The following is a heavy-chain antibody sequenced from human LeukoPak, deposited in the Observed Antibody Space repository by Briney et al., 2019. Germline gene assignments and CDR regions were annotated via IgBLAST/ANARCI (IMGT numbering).Heavy chain of an antibody. Sequence: ASVKVSCKASGYTFTSYDINWVRQATGQGLEWMGWMNPNSGNTGYAQKFQGRVTMTTDTSTSTAYMELRSLRSDDTAVYYCARGNIVVVIATPLDYWGQGTLVTVSS. CDR2: MNPNSGNT. CDR1: GYTFTSYD. D-gene: IGHD2-21*01. J-gene: IGHJ4*02. V-gene: IGHV1-8*01. CDR3: ARGNIVVVIATPLDY.